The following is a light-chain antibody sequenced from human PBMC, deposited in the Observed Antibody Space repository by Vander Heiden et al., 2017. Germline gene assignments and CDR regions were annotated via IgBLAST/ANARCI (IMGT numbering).Light chain of an antibody. CDR3: QSYDSSLPGEV. CDR2: GNS. J-gene: IGLJ2*01. V-gene: IGLV1-40*01. CDR1: SANIGAGYD. Sequence: QSVLTQPPSVSGAPGPRVTISCTGSSANIGAGYDVHWYQQLPGPAPKLLIYGNSNRPSGVPDRFSGSKSGTSASLAITGLQAEDEADYYCQSYDSSLPGEVFGGGTKLTVL.